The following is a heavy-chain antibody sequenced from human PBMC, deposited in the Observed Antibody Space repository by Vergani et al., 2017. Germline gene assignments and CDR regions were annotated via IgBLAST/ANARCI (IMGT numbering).Heavy chain of an antibody. CDR1: GYTFTDYY. Sequence: EVQLVQSGAEVKKPGATVKISCKVSGYTFTDYYMHWVQQAPGKGLEWMGLVDPEDGETIYAEKFQGRVTITADTSTDTAYMELSSLRSEDTAVYYCAADIYGSGSYYGGYYYGMDVWGQGTTVTVSS. V-gene: IGHV1-69-2*01. D-gene: IGHD3-10*01. CDR3: AADIYGSGSYYGGYYYGMDV. CDR2: VDPEDGET. J-gene: IGHJ6*02.